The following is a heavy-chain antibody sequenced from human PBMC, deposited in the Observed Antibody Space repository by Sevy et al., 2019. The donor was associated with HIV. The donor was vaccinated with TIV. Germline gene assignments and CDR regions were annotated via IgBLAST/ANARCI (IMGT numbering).Heavy chain of an antibody. D-gene: IGHD2-15*01. CDR2: ISAYNGNT. CDR1: GYTFTSYG. Sequence: ASVKVSCKASGYTFTSYGISWVRRAPRQGLEWMGWISAYNGNTNYAQKLQGRVTMTTDTSTSTAYMELRSLRSDDTAVYYCARQRVVVAATGYYYYYGMDVWGQGTTVTVSS. J-gene: IGHJ6*02. CDR3: ARQRVVVAATGYYYYYGMDV. V-gene: IGHV1-18*01.